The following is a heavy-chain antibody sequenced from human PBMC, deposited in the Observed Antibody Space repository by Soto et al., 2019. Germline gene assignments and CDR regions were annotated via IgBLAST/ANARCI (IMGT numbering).Heavy chain of an antibody. CDR2: ISYDGSNK. CDR3: ARDGDSSTSLKYNWFDP. Sequence: GGSLRLSCAASGFTFSSYAMHWVRQAPGKGLEWVAVISYDGSNKYYADSVKGRFTTSRDNSKNTLYLQMNSLRAEDKAVYYCARDGDSSTSLKYNWFDPWGQGT. D-gene: IGHD2-2*01. CDR1: GFTFSSYA. J-gene: IGHJ5*02. V-gene: IGHV3-30-3*01.